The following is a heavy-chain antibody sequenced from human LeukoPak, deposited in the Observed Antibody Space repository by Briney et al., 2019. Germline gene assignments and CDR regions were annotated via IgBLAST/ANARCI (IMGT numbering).Heavy chain of an antibody. CDR3: ATQGRSTQVFQV. D-gene: IGHD2-8*01. J-gene: IGHJ4*02. V-gene: IGHV4-38-2*02. Sequence: SETLSLTCTVSGYSISSGYHWGWIRQPPGKGLEWIGSIYHSGSTYYNPSLKSRVTISVDTSKNRFSLKLSSVIAADTAVYYCATQGRSTQVFQVWGQGTLVTVSS. CDR2: IYHSGST. CDR1: GYSISSGYH.